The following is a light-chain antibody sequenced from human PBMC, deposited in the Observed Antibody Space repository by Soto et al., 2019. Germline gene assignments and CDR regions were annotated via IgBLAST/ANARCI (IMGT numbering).Light chain of an antibody. Sequence: QSALTQPASVSGSPGQSITISCTGTTNDVGGYNYVSWYQQHPGKAPKLLIFEVSSRPSGVSNRFSGSKSGNTASLTISGLQAEDEADYYCCSYVDTDTWVFGGGTKLTVL. CDR1: TNDVGGYNY. CDR2: EVS. V-gene: IGLV2-14*01. CDR3: CSYVDTDTWV. J-gene: IGLJ3*02.